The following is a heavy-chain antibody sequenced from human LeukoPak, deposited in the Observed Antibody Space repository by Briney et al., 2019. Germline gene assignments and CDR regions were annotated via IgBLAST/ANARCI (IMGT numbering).Heavy chain of an antibody. Sequence: SETLSLTCTVSGGSISSSSYYWGWIRQPPGKGLEWIGSIYYSGSTYYNPSLKSRVTISVDTSKNQFSLKLSSVTAADTAVYYCARDLRVGGSSGWYAFDVWGQGTMVTVSS. CDR3: ARDLRVGGSSGWYAFDV. CDR2: IYYSGST. J-gene: IGHJ3*01. D-gene: IGHD6-19*01. CDR1: GGSISSSSYY. V-gene: IGHV4-39*02.